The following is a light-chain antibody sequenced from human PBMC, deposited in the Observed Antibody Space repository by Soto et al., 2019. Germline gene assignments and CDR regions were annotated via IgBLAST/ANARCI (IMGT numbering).Light chain of an antibody. Sequence: QSALTQLPSASGSPGQSVAISCTGTSSDVGGYNYVSWYQQHPGKAPKLMIYEVSKRPSGVPDRFSGSKSGNTASLTVSGLQAEDEADYYCSSYXGSNNFVFGTGTKVTVL. V-gene: IGLV2-8*01. J-gene: IGLJ1*01. CDR3: SSYXGSNNFV. CDR1: SSDVGGYNY. CDR2: EVS.